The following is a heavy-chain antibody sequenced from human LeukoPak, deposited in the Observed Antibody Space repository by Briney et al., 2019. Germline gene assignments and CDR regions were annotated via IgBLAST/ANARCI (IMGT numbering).Heavy chain of an antibody. CDR1: GFTFRSYA. Sequence: GGSLRLSCAASGFTFRSYAMSWVRQAPGKGLEWDSAISGSGDITYYADSVKGRFTMSRDNLKNTLYLQMNSLRAEDTAVYYCAKVSRFAVVPAAMLDYWGQGIQVTVSS. V-gene: IGHV3-23*01. J-gene: IGHJ4*02. CDR2: ISGSGDIT. CDR3: AKVSRFAVVPAAMLDY. D-gene: IGHD2-2*01.